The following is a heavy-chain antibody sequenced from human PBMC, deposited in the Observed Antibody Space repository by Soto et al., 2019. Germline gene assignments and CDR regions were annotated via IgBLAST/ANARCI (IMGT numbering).Heavy chain of an antibody. CDR3: ASRGYRYGYFDY. V-gene: IGHV4-31*03. CDR2: IFYSGPT. J-gene: IGHJ4*02. CDR1: GGSISSSSYY. D-gene: IGHD5-18*01. Sequence: PSETLSLTCTVSGGSISSSSYYWSWIRQLPGKGLEWIGYIFYSGPTYYNPSLKSRVAISVDTSKNQFSLKLNSVTAADTAVYYCASRGYRYGYFDYWGQGTLVTVSS.